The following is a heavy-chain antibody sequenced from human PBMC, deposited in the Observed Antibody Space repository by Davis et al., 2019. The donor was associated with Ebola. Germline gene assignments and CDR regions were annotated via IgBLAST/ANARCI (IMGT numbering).Heavy chain of an antibody. V-gene: IGHV4-59*04. Sequence: MPSETLSLTCAVYGGSFSSYYWSWIRQPPGKGLEWIGYIYYSGSTYYNPSLKSRVTISVDTSKNQFSLKLSSVTAADTAVYYCARRSCSSTSCYTAPRYNWFDPWGQGTLVTVSS. D-gene: IGHD2-2*02. CDR2: IYYSGST. CDR1: GGSFSSYY. J-gene: IGHJ5*02. CDR3: ARRSCSSTSCYTAPRYNWFDP.